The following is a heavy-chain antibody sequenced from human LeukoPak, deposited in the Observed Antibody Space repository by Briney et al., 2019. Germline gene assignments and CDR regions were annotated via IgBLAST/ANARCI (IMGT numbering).Heavy chain of an antibody. Sequence: VASVKVSCTASGGTFSSYAISWVRQAPGQGLEWMGGIIPIFGTANYAQKFQGRVTITADESTSTAYMELSSLRSEDTAVCYCAFSPPRYNWFDPWGQGTLVTVSS. CDR2: IIPIFGTA. CDR3: AFSPPRYNWFDP. V-gene: IGHV1-69*13. J-gene: IGHJ5*02. CDR1: GGTFSSYA.